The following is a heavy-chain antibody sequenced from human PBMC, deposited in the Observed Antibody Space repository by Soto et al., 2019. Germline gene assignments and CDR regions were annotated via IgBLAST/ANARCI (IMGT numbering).Heavy chain of an antibody. CDR3: ARGSSPYYYSYGMDV. D-gene: IGHD3-10*01. CDR1: GFTVSSNY. J-gene: IGHJ6*02. CDR2: IYPGSST. Sequence: GGSLRLSCAASGFTVSSNYMSWVRQAPGRGLEWVSVIYPGSSTYYADSVKGRFTISRDNSKNTLYLQMNSLRAEDTAVYYCARGSSPYYYSYGMDVWGQGTTVTVSS. V-gene: IGHV3-66*01.